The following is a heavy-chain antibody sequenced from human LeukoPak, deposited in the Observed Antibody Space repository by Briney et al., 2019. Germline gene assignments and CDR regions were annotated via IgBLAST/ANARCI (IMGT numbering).Heavy chain of an antibody. Sequence: PGGSLRLSCAASGFTFSSYGMSWVRQAPGKGLEWVSAMSVSGDTTIYADSVKGRFTISRDNSKNTLYLQMNSLRVEDTAVYYCARDSGSWVRAPLGYWGQGTLVTVTS. V-gene: IGHV3-23*01. CDR1: GFTFSSYG. CDR3: ARDSGSWVRAPLGY. D-gene: IGHD6-13*01. CDR2: MSVSGDTT. J-gene: IGHJ4*02.